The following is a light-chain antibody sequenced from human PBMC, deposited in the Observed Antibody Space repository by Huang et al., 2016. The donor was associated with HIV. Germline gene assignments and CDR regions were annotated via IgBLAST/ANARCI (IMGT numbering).Light chain of an antibody. J-gene: IGKJ1*01. CDR1: RDIKTY. V-gene: IGKV1-9*01. CDR3: QQVDSYPRT. Sequence: IQLTQSPSSLSASVGDRVTITCRASRDIKTYLAWFHQRPGSAPKFLLFAASFLESGVPSRFSGSGSGTEFTLTINGLQPEDFGTYYCQQVDSYPRTFGQGTNVDVK. CDR2: AAS.